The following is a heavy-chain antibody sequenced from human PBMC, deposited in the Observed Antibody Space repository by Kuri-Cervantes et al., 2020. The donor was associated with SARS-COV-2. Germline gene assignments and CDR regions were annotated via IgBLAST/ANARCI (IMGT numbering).Heavy chain of an antibody. CDR2: IKSKTDGGTT. J-gene: IGHJ6*03. CDR1: GFTFSNAW. Sequence: GGSLRLSCAASGFTFSNAWMSWVRQAPGKGLEWVGRIKSKTDGGTTDYAAPVKGRFTISRDDPKNTLYLQMNSLKTEDTAVYYCTTDGAVTKMYYYYYYYMDVWGKGTTVTVSS. V-gene: IGHV3-15*01. D-gene: IGHD4-11*01. CDR3: TTDGAVTKMYYYYYYYMDV.